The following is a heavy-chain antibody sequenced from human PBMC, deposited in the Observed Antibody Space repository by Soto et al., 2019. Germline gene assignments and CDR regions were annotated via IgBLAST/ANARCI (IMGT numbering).Heavy chain of an antibody. Sequence: HPGGSLRLSCAASGFTVSSNYMSWVRQAPGKGLEWVSVIYSGGSTYYADSVKGRFTISRDNSKNTLYLQMNSLRAEDTAVYYCAINYYDSSGYLQHPIDYWGQGTLVTVSS. CDR3: AINYYDSSGYLQHPIDY. D-gene: IGHD3-22*01. CDR1: GFTVSSNY. V-gene: IGHV3-53*01. CDR2: IYSGGST. J-gene: IGHJ4*02.